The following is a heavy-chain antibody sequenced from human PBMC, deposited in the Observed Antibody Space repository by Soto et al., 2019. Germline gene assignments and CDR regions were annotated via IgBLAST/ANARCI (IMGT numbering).Heavy chain of an antibody. CDR1: GGTFSSYT. V-gene: IGHV1-69*04. CDR2: IIPILGIA. J-gene: IGHJ4*02. Sequence: SVKVSCKASGGTFSSYTIRWVRQAPGQGLEWMGRIIPILGIANYAQKFQGRVTITADKSTSTAYMELSSLRSEDTAVYYCAREEYYYGSGAFFDYWGQGTLVTVSS. CDR3: AREEYYYGSGAFFDY. D-gene: IGHD3-10*01.